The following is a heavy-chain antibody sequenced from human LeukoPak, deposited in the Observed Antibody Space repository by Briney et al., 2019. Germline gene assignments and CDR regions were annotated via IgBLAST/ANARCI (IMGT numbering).Heavy chain of an antibody. CDR3: ARDPGGEGASFDD. Sequence: ASVTVSRKSSGCTFTGYYMHWLRQAPGQGLAGVGWINPNSGGTNNAQKFQGRGTITSDRSISTAYMELSRLRSDDTAVYYCARDPGGEGASFDDWGQGTLVTVSS. V-gene: IGHV1-2*02. J-gene: IGHJ4*02. CDR2: INPNSGGT. D-gene: IGHD1-26*01. CDR1: GCTFTGYY.